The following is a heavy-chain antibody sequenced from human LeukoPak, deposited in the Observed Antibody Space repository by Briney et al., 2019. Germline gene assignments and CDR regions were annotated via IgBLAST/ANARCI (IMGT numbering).Heavy chain of an antibody. CDR1: GYTFTSYY. CDR2: INPSGGSA. J-gene: IGHJ4*02. V-gene: IGHV1-46*01. D-gene: IGHD1-26*01. CDR3: ARAGGGSYHFDY. Sequence: ASVKASCKASGYTFTSYYMHWVRQAPGQGLEWMGIINPSGGSASYAQKFQGRVTMTRDMSTSTVYMELSSLRSEDTAVYYCARAGGGSYHFDYWGQGTLVTVSS.